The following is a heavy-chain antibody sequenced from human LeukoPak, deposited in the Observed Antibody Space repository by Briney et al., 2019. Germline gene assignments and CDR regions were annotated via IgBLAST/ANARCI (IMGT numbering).Heavy chain of an antibody. CDR1: GYNYKTYG. D-gene: IGHD2-2*01. CDR2: INAYSGNT. V-gene: IGHV1-18*01. J-gene: IGHJ4*02. Sequence: GASVKVSCKASGYNYKTYGISWVRQAPGQGLEWMGWINAYSGNTAYKQSVQGRLTMATDPSTTTAYIELRSLRSDDTATYYCGFGECSSTSCHPRRDYWGQGTLVTVSS. CDR3: GFGECSSTSCHPRRDY.